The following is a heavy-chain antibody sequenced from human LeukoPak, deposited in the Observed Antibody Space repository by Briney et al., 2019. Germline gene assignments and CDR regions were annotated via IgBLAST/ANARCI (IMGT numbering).Heavy chain of an antibody. CDR3: TRDLRMDYYYVDYYYYGMDV. CDR2: IWYDGDNK. D-gene: IGHD3-10*02. CDR1: GFTFRSYG. V-gene: IGHV3-33*01. J-gene: IGHJ6*02. Sequence: GGSLRLSCVVSGFTFRSYGMYWVRQAPGKGLEWVSVIWYDGDNKYYADSVKGRFTISRDNSKNTLYLQMNNLRAEDTAVYYCTRDLRMDYYYVDYYYYGMDVWGQGTTVTVSS.